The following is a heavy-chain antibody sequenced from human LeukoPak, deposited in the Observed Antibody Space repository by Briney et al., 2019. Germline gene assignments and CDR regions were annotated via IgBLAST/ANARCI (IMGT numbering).Heavy chain of an antibody. J-gene: IGHJ4*02. Sequence: ASVKVSCKASGYTFTSYYIHWVRQAPGQGLEWMGIINPSGGSTSYAQKFQGRVTMTRDTSTSTVYMELSSLRSEDTAVYYCARDRYSGAQTLYYFDYWGQGTLVTVSS. CDR3: ARDRYSGAQTLYYFDY. V-gene: IGHV1-46*01. D-gene: IGHD1-26*01. CDR2: INPSGGST. CDR1: GYTFTSYY.